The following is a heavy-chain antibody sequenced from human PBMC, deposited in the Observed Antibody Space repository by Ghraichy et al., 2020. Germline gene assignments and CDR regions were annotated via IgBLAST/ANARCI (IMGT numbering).Heavy chain of an antibody. J-gene: IGHJ6*02. CDR2: IYSGGST. V-gene: IGHV3-66*02. CDR1: GFTVSSNY. CDR3: ARVVDGMDV. D-gene: IGHD2-15*01. Sequence: LSLTCAASGFTVSSNYMSWVRQAPGKGLEWVSVIYSGGSTYYADSVKGRFTISRDNSKNTLYLQMNSLRAEDTAVYYCARVVDGMDVWGQGTTVTVSS.